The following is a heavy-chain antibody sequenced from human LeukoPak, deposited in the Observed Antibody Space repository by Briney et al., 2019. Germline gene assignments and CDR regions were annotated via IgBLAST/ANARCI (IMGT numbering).Heavy chain of an antibody. V-gene: IGHV1-2*02. Sequence: ASVKVSCKASGYTFTDYYMHWVRQAPGQGFERMGWINPNDGGTNYAQKFQGRVTMTRDTSISTAHMEVSRLRSDDTAVYYCARANFLYCSSSTCLFDYWGQGTLVTVSS. CDR2: INPNDGGT. J-gene: IGHJ4*02. D-gene: IGHD2-2*01. CDR1: GYTFTDYY. CDR3: ARANFLYCSSSTCLFDY.